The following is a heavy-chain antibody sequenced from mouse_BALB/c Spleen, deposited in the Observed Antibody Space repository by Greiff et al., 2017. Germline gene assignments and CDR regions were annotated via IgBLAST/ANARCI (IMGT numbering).Heavy chain of an antibody. D-gene: IGHD2-14*01. CDR1: GFSLTSYG. J-gene: IGHJ3*01. Sequence: VKVVESGPGLVAPSQSLSITCTVSGFSLTSYGVHWVRQPPGKGLEWLGVIWAGGSTNYNSALMSRLSISKDNSKSQVFLKMNSLQTDDTAMYYCARDRGYEGFAYWGQGTLVTVSA. V-gene: IGHV2-9*02. CDR3: ARDRGYEGFAY. CDR2: IWAGGST.